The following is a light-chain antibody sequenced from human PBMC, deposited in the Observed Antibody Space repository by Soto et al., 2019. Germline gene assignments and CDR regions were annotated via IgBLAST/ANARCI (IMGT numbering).Light chain of an antibody. J-gene: IGKJ5*01. V-gene: IGKV3-20*01. CDR2: GAS. Sequence: EIVMTQSPATLSVSLGGRATLSCRASQSVSTDLAWYQQRPGQAPRLLISGASSRATGIPDRFSGSGFGTDFTLTISRLEPEDFALYYCQHYAGGSRITFGQGTRLEIK. CDR1: QSVSTD. CDR3: QHYAGGSRIT.